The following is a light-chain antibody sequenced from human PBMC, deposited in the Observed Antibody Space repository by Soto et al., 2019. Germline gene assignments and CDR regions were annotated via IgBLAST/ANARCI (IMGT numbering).Light chain of an antibody. Sequence: QSVLTQPASVSGSPGQSITICCTGTSSDVGSYNLVSWYQQHPGKAPKLMIYEGSKRPSGVSNRFSGSKSGNTASLTISGLQAEDDADYYCCSYAGSSTYYVFGTGTKVTLL. CDR1: SSDVGSYNL. V-gene: IGLV2-23*01. CDR3: CSYAGSSTYYV. CDR2: EGS. J-gene: IGLJ1*01.